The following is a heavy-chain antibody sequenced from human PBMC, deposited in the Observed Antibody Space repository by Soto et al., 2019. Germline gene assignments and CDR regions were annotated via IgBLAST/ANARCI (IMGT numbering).Heavy chain of an antibody. V-gene: IGHV3-9*01. Sequence: GGSLRLSCAASGFNFEDYAMHWVRQVPGKGLEWVSGITWKSDRIDYADSVKGRFTISRDNAKNSLYLQMNNLSPGDTALYFCTRSPIFCTGPNCHSYGDYYYMDVWGKGTTVTVSS. CDR3: TRSPIFCTGPNCHSYGDYYYMDV. CDR2: ITWKSDRI. CDR1: GFNFEDYA. D-gene: IGHD2-8*02. J-gene: IGHJ6*03.